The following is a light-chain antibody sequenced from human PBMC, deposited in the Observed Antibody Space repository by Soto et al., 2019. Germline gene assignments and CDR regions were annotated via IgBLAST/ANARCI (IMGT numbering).Light chain of an antibody. CDR2: EVN. V-gene: IGLV2-8*01. J-gene: IGLJ3*02. Sequence: QSALTQPPSASGSPGQSVTISCTGTSRDIGGYDYVSWYQQHPGKAPKLIIYEVNKRPSGVPDRFSGSKSGNTPSLTVSGLQAEDEADYYCSSYAGSNNLVFAGGTKVTVL. CDR3: SSYAGSNNLV. CDR1: SRDIGGYDY.